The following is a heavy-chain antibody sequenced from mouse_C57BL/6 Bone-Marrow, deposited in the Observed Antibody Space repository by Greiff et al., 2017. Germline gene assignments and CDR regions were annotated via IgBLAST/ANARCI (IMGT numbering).Heavy chain of an antibody. CDR3: ARNEHY. CDR2: IYPSDSET. V-gene: IGHV1-61*01. J-gene: IGHJ2*01. CDR1: GHTFTSYW. Sequence: QVQLKQPGAELVRPGSSVKLSCKASGHTFTSYWMDWVKQRPGQGLEWIGNIYPSDSETHYNQKFKDKATLTVDKSSSTAYMQLSSLTSEDSAVYSCARNEHYWGQGTTLTVSS.